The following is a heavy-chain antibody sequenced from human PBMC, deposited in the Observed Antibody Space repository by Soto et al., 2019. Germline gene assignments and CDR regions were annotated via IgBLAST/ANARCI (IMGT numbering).Heavy chain of an antibody. J-gene: IGHJ4*02. CDR3: ATFSYVGGTDY. CDR2: IYSSEII. Sequence: QVQLQESCPGLVTPSETLALTCTVSGVSISSFYWSWIRQPAGKGLEWIGRIYSSEIINYNPSLKSRVIMSLYTSKKQFSLKLTSVTAADTAVYFCATFSYVGGTDYWGQGILVTVSS. D-gene: IGHD5-18*01. CDR1: GVSISSFY. V-gene: IGHV4-4*07.